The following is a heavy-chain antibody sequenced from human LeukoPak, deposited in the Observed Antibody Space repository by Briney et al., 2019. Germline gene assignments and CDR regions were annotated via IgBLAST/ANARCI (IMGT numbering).Heavy chain of an antibody. CDR3: ARESYYYGSGAYDP. V-gene: IGHV3-11*01. CDR1: GFIISDYY. D-gene: IGHD3-10*01. J-gene: IGHJ5*02. Sequence: GGSLRLSCAASGFIISDYYMSWIRQAPGKGLEWLSYSSTSGSTISYADSVKGRFAISRDNAKNSLYLQMNSLRAEDTAVYYCARESYYYGSGAYDPWGQGTLVTVSS. CDR2: SSTSGSTI.